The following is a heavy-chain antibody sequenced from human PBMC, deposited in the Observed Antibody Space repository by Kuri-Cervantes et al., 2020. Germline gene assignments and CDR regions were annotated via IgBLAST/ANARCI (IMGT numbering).Heavy chain of an antibody. V-gene: IGHV4-38-2*01. D-gene: IGHD1-26*01. CDR2: IYHSGGT. CDR3: ARRGAYFDY. CDR1: GYSISSGYY. Sequence: GSLRLSCAVSGYSISSGYYWGWIRQPPGKGLEWIGSIYHSGGTYYNPSLKSRVTISVDTSKNQFSLKLSSVTAADTAVYYCARRGAYFDYWGQGTLVTVSS. J-gene: IGHJ4*02.